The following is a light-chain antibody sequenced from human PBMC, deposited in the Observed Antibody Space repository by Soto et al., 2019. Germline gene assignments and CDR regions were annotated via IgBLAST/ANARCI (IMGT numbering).Light chain of an antibody. Sequence: QAASVSGSPGQSITISCTGTSNDIGGYNYVSWYQQHPGKAPKLMIFDVSNRPSGISNRFSGSKSGNTASLTISGLQAEDEADYYCSSDTTSSPWVFGGGTKLTVL. CDR2: DVS. CDR1: SNDIGGYNY. CDR3: SSDTTSSPWV. J-gene: IGLJ3*02. V-gene: IGLV2-14*01.